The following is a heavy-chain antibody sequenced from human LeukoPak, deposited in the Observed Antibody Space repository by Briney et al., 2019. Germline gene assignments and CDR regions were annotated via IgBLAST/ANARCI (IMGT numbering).Heavy chain of an antibody. CDR1: GCTFFNYD. D-gene: IGHD5-24*01. J-gene: IGHJ4*02. CDR2: ISYDGMNR. V-gene: IGHV3-30*03. Sequence: GRSLRLSCAASGCTFFNYDMHWVRQAPGKGLEWVTVISYDGMNRYYSDSVKGRFTISRDSAKNTLYLQMNSLRAEDTAVYYCARALRTRDGFDYWGQGTLVTVSS. CDR3: ARALRTRDGFDY.